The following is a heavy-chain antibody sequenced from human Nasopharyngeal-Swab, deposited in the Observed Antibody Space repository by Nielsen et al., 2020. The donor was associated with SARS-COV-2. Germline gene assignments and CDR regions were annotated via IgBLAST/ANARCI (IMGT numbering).Heavy chain of an antibody. J-gene: IGHJ4*02. Sequence: GGSLRLSCAASGFTFSSYSMNWVRQAPGKGLEWVSSISSSSSSYIYYADSVKGRFTISRDNAKNSLYLQMNSLRAEDTAVYYCARGSYYYDSSGYYDYWGQGTLVTVSS. CDR2: ISSSSSSYI. CDR1: GFTFSSYS. CDR3: ARGSYYYDSSGYYDY. V-gene: IGHV3-21*01. D-gene: IGHD3-22*01.